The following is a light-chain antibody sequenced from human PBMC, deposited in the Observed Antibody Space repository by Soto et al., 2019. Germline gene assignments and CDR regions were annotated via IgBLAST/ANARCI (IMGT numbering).Light chain of an antibody. Sequence: IHMTPSPSTLSPSLGDRVTITCRASQSVHNWVAWYQQKPGEAPKLLIYDASTLQSGFPSRFSGSGSGTECPLTISSLQPDDFATYFCQQYKDYSPYTLGQGTKLEIK. CDR1: QSVHNW. J-gene: IGKJ2*01. CDR3: QQYKDYSPYT. V-gene: IGKV1-5*01. CDR2: DAS.